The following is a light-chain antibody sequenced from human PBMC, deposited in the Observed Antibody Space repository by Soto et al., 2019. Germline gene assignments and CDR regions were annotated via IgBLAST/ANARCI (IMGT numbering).Light chain of an antibody. CDR1: QSVSSY. J-gene: IGKJ3*01. V-gene: IGKV3-11*01. CDR2: DAS. Sequence: EIVLTQSPATLSLSPGERATLSCRASQSVSSYLAWYQQKPGQAPRLLIYDASNRATGIPARFSGSGSGTDFTLTSSSLEPEDFAVYDCQQRSNWPPTFGPGTKVDI. CDR3: QQRSNWPPT.